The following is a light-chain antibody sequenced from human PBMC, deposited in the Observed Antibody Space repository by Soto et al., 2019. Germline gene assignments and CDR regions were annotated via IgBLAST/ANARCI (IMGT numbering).Light chain of an antibody. J-gene: IGKJ4*01. CDR1: QSVSSN. Sequence: EIVMTQSPGTLSVSPGERATLSCSASQSVSSNLAGYQQKPGQAPMLLIYGASTRATGIPARFSGSGSGTEFTLTISSLQSEDFAVYYCQEYNTWPPLTFGGGNKVEI. CDR2: GAS. CDR3: QEYNTWPPLT. V-gene: IGKV3-15*01.